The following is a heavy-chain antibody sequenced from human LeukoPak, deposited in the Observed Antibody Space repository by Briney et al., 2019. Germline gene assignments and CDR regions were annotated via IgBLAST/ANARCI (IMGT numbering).Heavy chain of an antibody. CDR3: ARGGDGEGEDVDV. CDR2: MNWNGGRI. D-gene: IGHD5-12*01. CDR1: GYKFEDFG. V-gene: IGHV3-20*04. J-gene: IGHJ6*04. Sequence: GGSLRLSCAVSGYKFEDFGMRWVRQAPGKGLEWVSGMNWNGGRIGYAESVKGRFTISRDNAKNSGYLQMNSLRADDTALYYCARGGDGEGEDVDVWGKGTMVTVSS.